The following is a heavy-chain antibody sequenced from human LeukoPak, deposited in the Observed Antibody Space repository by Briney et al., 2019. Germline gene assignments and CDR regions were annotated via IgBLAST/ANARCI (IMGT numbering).Heavy chain of an antibody. CDR3: AKDFIGYFDY. CDR1: GFTFSIYW. Sequence: GGSLRLSCAASGFTFSIYWMTWVRQAPGKGLEWVANIKQDGSETDYVDSVKGRFTISRDNAKNSLFLQMNSLRAEDTAVYYCAKDFIGYFDYWGQGTLVTVSS. D-gene: IGHD3-10*01. CDR2: IKQDGSET. V-gene: IGHV3-7*03. J-gene: IGHJ4*02.